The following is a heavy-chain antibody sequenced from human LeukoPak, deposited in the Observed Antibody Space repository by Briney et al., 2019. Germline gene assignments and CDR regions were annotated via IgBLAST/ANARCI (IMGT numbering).Heavy chain of an antibody. CDR3: GRGFSGGLDY. V-gene: IGHV3-74*01. CDR2: ITSDGSRT. D-gene: IGHD2-15*01. Sequence: GGSLRLSCAASGFTFSSNWMHWGRQAPGNGLVWFSRITSDGSRTSYADSMKGRFTISRDNAKNTLYLQMNSLRAEDTAVYYCGRGFSGGLDYWGQGNLVTVSS. J-gene: IGHJ4*02. CDR1: GFTFSSNW.